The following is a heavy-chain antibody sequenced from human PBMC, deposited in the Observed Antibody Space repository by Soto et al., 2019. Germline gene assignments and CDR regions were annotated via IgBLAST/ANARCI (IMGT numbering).Heavy chain of an antibody. CDR1: GYTFTSFD. Sequence: QVQLVQSGAEVQKPGASVKVSCKASGYTFTSFDINWVRQASGQGLEWMGWMNPNSGNTGYAQKFQGRVSMTRNTSISTAYMELSGLRSEDSAVYYCARAKTNYDYIWGSYRPNDAFDIWGQGTMVTVSS. V-gene: IGHV1-8*01. J-gene: IGHJ3*02. CDR2: MNPNSGNT. D-gene: IGHD3-16*02. CDR3: ARAKTNYDYIWGSYRPNDAFDI.